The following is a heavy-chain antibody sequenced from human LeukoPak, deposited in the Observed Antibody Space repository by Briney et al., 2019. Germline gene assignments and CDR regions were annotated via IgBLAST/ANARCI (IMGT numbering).Heavy chain of an antibody. J-gene: IGHJ6*02. CDR1: GFTFSSYG. CDR2: ISYDGSNK. V-gene: IGHV3-30*18. D-gene: IGHD2-2*01. CDR3: AKEAIVVVPAARPMDV. Sequence: GRSLRLSCAASGFTFSSYGMHWVRQAPGKGLEWVAVISYDGSNKYYADSVKGRFTISRDNSKNTLYLQMNSLRAEDTAVYYCAKEAIVVVPAARPMDVWGQGTTVTVSS.